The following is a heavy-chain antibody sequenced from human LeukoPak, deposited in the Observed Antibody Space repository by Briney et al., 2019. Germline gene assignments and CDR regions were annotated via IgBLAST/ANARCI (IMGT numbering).Heavy chain of an antibody. Sequence: KPSETLSLTCTVSGGSISSYCWSWIRQPPGKGLEWIRYIYYSGSTNYNPSLKSRVTISVDTSKNQFSLKLSSVTAADTAVYYCARVEGFGELLGKDAFDIWGQGTMVTVSS. CDR2: IYYSGST. J-gene: IGHJ3*02. CDR1: GGSISSYC. CDR3: ARVEGFGELLGKDAFDI. D-gene: IGHD3-10*01. V-gene: IGHV4-59*01.